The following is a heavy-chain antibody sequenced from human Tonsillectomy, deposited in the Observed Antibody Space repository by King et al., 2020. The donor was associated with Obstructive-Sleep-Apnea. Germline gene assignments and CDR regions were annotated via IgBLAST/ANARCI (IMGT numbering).Heavy chain of an antibody. CDR2: IYHSGST. D-gene: IGHD4-17*01. Sequence: VQLVESGPGLVKPSGTLSLTCAVSGGSISSSNWWSWVRQPPGKGLEWIGEIYHSGSTNYNPSLKSRVTISVDKSKNQFSLKLSSVTAADTAVYYCARRRGYNPHMTTVTTGGYWGQGTLVTVSS. V-gene: IGHV4-4*02. CDR1: GGSISSSNW. J-gene: IGHJ4*02. CDR3: ARRRGYNPHMTTVTTGGY.